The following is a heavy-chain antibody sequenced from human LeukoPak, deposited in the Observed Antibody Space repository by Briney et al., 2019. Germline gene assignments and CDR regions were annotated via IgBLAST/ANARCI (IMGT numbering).Heavy chain of an antibody. D-gene: IGHD1-26*01. CDR1: EYTFTGYY. CDR3: ARGRIVGTITNY. V-gene: IGHV1-2*02. Sequence: ASVKVSCKASEYTFTGYYMHWVRQAPGQGLEWMGWINPNSGGTNYAQKFQGRVTMTRDTSISTAYMELSRLRSEDTAVYYCARGRIVGTITNYWAQGTLVTVSS. CDR2: INPNSGGT. J-gene: IGHJ4*02.